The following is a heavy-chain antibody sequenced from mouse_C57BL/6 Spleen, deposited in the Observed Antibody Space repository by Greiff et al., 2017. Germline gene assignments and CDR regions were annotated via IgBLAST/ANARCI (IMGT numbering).Heavy chain of an antibody. D-gene: IGHD2-2*01. CDR2: IYPGSGNT. J-gene: IGHJ4*01. V-gene: IGHV1-66*01. Sequence: VKLMESGPELVKPGASVKISCKASGYSFTSYYIHWVKQRPGQGLEWIGWIYPGSGNTKYNEKFKGKATLTADTSSSTAYMQLSSLTSEDSAVXYCARSGYGYAMDYWGQGTSVTVSS. CDR1: GYSFTSYY. CDR3: ARSGYGYAMDY.